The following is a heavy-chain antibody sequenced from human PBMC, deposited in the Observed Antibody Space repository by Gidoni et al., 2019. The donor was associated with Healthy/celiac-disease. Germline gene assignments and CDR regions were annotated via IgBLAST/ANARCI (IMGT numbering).Heavy chain of an antibody. V-gene: IGHV4-4*07. CDR1: GGSISSYY. Sequence: QVQLQESAPGLVKPSATLSLPCTVSGGSISSYYWSWIRPPAGKGLEWIGRIYTSGSTNYNPSLKSRVTMSVDTSKNQFSLKLSSVTAADTAVYYCARDYSPSDAFDIWGQGTMVTVSS. CDR3: ARDYSPSDAFDI. CDR2: IYTSGST. J-gene: IGHJ3*02. D-gene: IGHD2-15*01.